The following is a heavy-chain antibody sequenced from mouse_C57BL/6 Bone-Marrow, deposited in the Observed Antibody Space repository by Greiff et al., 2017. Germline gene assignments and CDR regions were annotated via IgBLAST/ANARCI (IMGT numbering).Heavy chain of an antibody. D-gene: IGHD1-1*01. V-gene: IGHV2-9*01. CDR2: IWGGGST. CDR3: AKHGGNYYGSRVAWFAY. Sequence: VKLVESGPGLVAPSQSLSITCTVSGFSLTSYGVDWVRQPPGKGLEWLGVIWGGGSTNYNSALMSRLSISKDNSKSQVFLKMNSLQTDDTAMYYCAKHGGNYYGSRVAWFAYWGQGTLVTVSA. J-gene: IGHJ3*01. CDR1: GFSLTSYG.